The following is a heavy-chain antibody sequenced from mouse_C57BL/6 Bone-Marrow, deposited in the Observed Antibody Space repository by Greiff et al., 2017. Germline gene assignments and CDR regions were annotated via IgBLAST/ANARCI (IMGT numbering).Heavy chain of an antibody. V-gene: IGHV5-4*01. CDR1: GFTFSSYA. J-gene: IGHJ3*01. CDR2: ISDGGSYT. Sequence: EVNVVESGGGLVKPGGSLKLSCAASGFTFSSYAMSWVRQTPEKRLEWVATISDGGSYTYYPDNVKGRFTISRDNAKNNLYLQMSHLKSEDTAMYYCARDEDRGKGDWFAYWGQGTLVTVSA. D-gene: IGHD2-1*01. CDR3: ARDEDRGKGDWFAY.